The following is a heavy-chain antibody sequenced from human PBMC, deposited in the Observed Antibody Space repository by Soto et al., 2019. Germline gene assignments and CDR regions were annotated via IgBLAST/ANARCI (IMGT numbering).Heavy chain of an antibody. CDR3: AKDRYYDFWSGYPRGVFDY. J-gene: IGHJ4*02. CDR1: GFTFSSYA. Sequence: GGSLRLSCAASGFTFSSYAMSWVRQAPGKGLEWVSAISGSGGSTYYADSVKGRFTISRDNSKNTRYLQMNSLRAEDTAVYYCAKDRYYDFWSGYPRGVFDYWGQGTLGTAPQ. CDR2: ISGSGGST. V-gene: IGHV3-23*01. D-gene: IGHD3-3*01.